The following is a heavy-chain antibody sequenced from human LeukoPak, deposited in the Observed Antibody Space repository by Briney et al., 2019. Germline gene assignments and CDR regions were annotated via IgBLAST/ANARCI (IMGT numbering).Heavy chain of an antibody. CDR3: ARGYCSGHNCYSAPDY. Sequence: PGGSLRLSCVASGFTFSSYTMNWVRQAPGKGLEWVSKTNSGSSTTYADSVKGRFTISRDNANNSLNLQMNSLRAEDTAVYFCARGYCSGHNCYSAPDYWGQGTLVTVSS. D-gene: IGHD2-15*01. J-gene: IGHJ4*02. CDR1: GFTFSSYT. V-gene: IGHV3-48*01. CDR2: TNSGSST.